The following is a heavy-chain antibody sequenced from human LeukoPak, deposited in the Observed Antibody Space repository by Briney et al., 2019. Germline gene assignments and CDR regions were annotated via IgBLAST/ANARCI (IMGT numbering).Heavy chain of an antibody. J-gene: IGHJ5*02. Sequence: GGSLRLSCAASGFTVSSNYMSWVRQAPGKGLEWVAVISYDGSNKYYADSVKGRFTISRDNSKNTLYLQMNSLRAEDTAVYYCAKGTGYSSGWYGWFDPWGQGTLVTVSS. V-gene: IGHV3-30*18. CDR1: GFTVSSNY. D-gene: IGHD6-19*01. CDR2: ISYDGSNK. CDR3: AKGTGYSSGWYGWFDP.